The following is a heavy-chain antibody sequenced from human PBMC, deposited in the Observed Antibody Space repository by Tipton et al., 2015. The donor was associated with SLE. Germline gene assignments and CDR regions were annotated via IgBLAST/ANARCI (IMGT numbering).Heavy chain of an antibody. Sequence: VQLVQSGAEVKKPGESLKISCKASGYSFTSYWIGWVRQVPGKGPDCTGIIYPDDSDTRYSPSFQGQVTISADKSNRIVSLLWSSLKASDTAMYYCARVAGSYCLGSYYIDFWGQGTLVTVSS. V-gene: IGHV5-51*03. D-gene: IGHD3-10*01. J-gene: IGHJ4*02. CDR1: GYSFTSYW. CDR2: IYPDDSDT. CDR3: ARVAGSYCLGSYYIDF.